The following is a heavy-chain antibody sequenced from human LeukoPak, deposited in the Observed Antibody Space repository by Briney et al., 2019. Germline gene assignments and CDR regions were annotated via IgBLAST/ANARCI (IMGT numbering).Heavy chain of an antibody. CDR2: INPSGTGT. J-gene: IGHJ5*02. D-gene: IGHD5-24*01. CDR3: ATDHSMANTAWWFDP. CDR1: GYTITNNY. V-gene: IGHV1-46*01. Sequence: ASVTVFCKASGYTITNNYMHWVRQAPGQGLEWMGVINPSGTGTSYAQKFQGRITMSRDTSTSTVYMELSSLRSEDTAFYYCATDHSMANTAWWFDPWGQGTLVTVSS.